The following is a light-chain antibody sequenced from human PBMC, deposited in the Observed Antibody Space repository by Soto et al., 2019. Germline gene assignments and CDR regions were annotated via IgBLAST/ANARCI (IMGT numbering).Light chain of an antibody. V-gene: IGKV1-27*01. Sequence: DFQVAQFPSSLSASVGDRITITCRASQAIGNYLAWYQQKPGKVPKLLIYSASTLQSGVPSRFSGSRSGTDLTLTVSSLQPEDVATYYCQKYNGVPLSFGPGTKVEIK. CDR2: SAS. CDR1: QAIGNY. J-gene: IGKJ3*01. CDR3: QKYNGVPLS.